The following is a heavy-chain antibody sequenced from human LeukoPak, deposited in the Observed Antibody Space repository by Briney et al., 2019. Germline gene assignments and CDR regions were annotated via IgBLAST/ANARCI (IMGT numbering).Heavy chain of an antibody. CDR2: IYSSGST. D-gene: IGHD3-22*01. J-gene: IGHJ5*02. CDR3: AKSLGTYYYDSSGYPHPANWFDL. Sequence: SETLSLTCTVSGGSISSGSYYWRWIRQPAGKGLEWIERIYSSGSTNYNPSLKSRVTISVDTSKNQFSLKLSSVTAADTAVYYCAKSLGTYYYDSSGYPHPANWFDLWGQGTLVTVSS. V-gene: IGHV4-61*02. CDR1: GGSISSGSYY.